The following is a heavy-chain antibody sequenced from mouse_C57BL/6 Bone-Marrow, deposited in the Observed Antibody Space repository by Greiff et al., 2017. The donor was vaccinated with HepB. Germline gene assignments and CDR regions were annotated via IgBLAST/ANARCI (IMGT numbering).Heavy chain of an antibody. CDR3: ARAPLLLRSFDY. CDR1: GFTFSSYA. J-gene: IGHJ2*01. CDR2: ISDGGSYT. D-gene: IGHD1-1*01. V-gene: IGHV5-4*03. Sequence: EVKLVESGGGLVKPGGSLKLSCAASGFTFSSYAMSWVRQTPEKRLEWVATISDGGSYTYYPGNVKGRFTISRDNAKNNLYLQISHLTSEDTAMYYCARAPLLLRSFDYWGQGTTLTVSS.